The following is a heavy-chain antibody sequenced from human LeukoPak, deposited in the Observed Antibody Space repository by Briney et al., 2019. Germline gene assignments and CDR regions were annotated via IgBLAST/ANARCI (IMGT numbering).Heavy chain of an antibody. J-gene: IGHJ4*02. CDR2: ISNSGGRT. CDR1: GFTFSSYA. CDR3: AKSYNGYESKPDY. D-gene: IGHD5-12*01. V-gene: IGHV3-23*01. Sequence: GGSLRLSCAASGFTFSSYAMSWVRQAPEKRLEWVSSISNSGGRTFYTDSVKGRFTISRDNSKITLYLQMNSLRVEDTAVYYCAKSYNGYESKPDYWGQGTLVTVSS.